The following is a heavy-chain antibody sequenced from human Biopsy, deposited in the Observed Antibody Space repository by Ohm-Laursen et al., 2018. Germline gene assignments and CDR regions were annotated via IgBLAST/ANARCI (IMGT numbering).Heavy chain of an antibody. CDR3: ARQEFATSPLDY. CDR2: IYYSGST. Sequence: TLSLTCTVTGGSISRSSYYWDWIRQPPGKGLEWIGSIYYSGSTYYNPSLKSRVTISADRSKNQFSLKLPSVTAADTAMYYCARQEFATSPLDYWGQGSLVTVSS. D-gene: IGHD3-10*01. V-gene: IGHV4-39*01. CDR1: GGSISRSSYY. J-gene: IGHJ4*02.